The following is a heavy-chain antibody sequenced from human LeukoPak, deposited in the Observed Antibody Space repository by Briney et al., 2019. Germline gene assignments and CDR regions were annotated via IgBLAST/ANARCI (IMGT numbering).Heavy chain of an antibody. CDR3: ARTPDYSVTT. J-gene: IGHJ5*02. CDR1: GYTFTAYY. V-gene: IGHV1-2*02. D-gene: IGHD4-11*01. CDR2: IDPNSGGT. Sequence: ASVTVSCKVSGYTFTAYYMHWVRQAPGQGLEWMGRIDPNSGGTIYVHKFQGRVAMTRDTSISTAYMELSRLTSDDTAVYYCARTPDYSVTTWGQGTLVTVSS.